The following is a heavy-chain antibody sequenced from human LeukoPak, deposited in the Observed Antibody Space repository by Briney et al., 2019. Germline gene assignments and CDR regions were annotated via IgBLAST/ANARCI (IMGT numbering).Heavy chain of an antibody. J-gene: IGHJ4*02. Sequence: GSLRLSCAAFGFSFSDYYMSWIRQAPGKGLEWVSSISSSSSYIYYADSVKGRFTISRDNAKNSLYLQMNSLRAEDTAVYYCARDCSGGSCYLETDYWGQGTLVTVSS. D-gene: IGHD2-15*01. V-gene: IGHV3-11*06. CDR3: ARDCSGGSCYLETDY. CDR1: GFSFSDYY. CDR2: ISSSSSYI.